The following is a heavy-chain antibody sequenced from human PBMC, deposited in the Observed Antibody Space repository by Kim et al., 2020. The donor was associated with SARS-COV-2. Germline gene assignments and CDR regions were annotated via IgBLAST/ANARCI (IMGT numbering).Heavy chain of an antibody. CDR2: ISYDGSNK. Sequence: GGSLRLSCAASGFTFSSYGMHWVRQAPGKGLEWVAVISYDGSNKYYADSVKGRFTISRDNSKNTLYLQMNSLRAEDTAVYYCAKDAIPISSRYYYYMDV. CDR1: GFTFSSYG. V-gene: IGHV3-30*18. D-gene: IGHD6-6*01. CDR3: AKDAIPISSRYYYYMDV. J-gene: IGHJ6*03.